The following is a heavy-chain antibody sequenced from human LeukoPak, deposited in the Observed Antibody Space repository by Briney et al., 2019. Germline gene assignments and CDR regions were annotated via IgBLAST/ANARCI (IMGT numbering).Heavy chain of an antibody. CDR3: AKDKDYYMDV. CDR2: ITSTSSYI. J-gene: IGHJ6*03. Sequence: GGSLRLSCAASGFTFSTYNMNWVRQAPGKGLEWVSSITSTSSYIYYADSVKGRFTISRDNAKNTLYLQMNSLRAEDTAVYYCAKDKDYYMDVWGKGTTVTISS. V-gene: IGHV3-21*01. CDR1: GFTFSTYN.